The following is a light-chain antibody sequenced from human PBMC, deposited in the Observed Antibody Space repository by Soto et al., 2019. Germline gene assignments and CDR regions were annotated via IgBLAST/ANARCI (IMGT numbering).Light chain of an antibody. V-gene: IGLV2-14*01. J-gene: IGLJ2*01. CDR2: EVT. Sequence: QSVLTQPASVSGSPGQSIAISCTGSSSDVGIYNYVSWYQQHPGKVPKLIIYEVTNRPSGVSNRFSGSKSGNTASLTISGLQAEDEGDYYCATWDDSLDGPVFGGGTKLTVL. CDR1: SSDVGIYNY. CDR3: ATWDDSLDGPV.